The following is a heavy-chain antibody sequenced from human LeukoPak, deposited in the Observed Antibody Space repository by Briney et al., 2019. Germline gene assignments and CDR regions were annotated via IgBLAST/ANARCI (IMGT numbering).Heavy chain of an antibody. CDR1: GFTFSSYG. Sequence: PGGSLRLSCAASGFTFSSYGMHWVRQAPGKGLEWVAFIRYDGSNKYYADSVKGRFTISRDNSKNTLYLQMNSLRAEDTAVYYCAKGNSGSYGAGYFQHWGQDTLVTVSS. CDR3: AKGNSGSYGAGYFQH. V-gene: IGHV3-30*02. CDR2: IRYDGSNK. J-gene: IGHJ1*01. D-gene: IGHD1-26*01.